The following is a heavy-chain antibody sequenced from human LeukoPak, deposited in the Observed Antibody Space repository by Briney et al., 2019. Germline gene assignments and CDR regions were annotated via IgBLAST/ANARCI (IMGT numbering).Heavy chain of an antibody. J-gene: IGHJ3*02. Sequence: SETLSLTCTVSGGSISSYYWSWIRQPPGKGLEWIGYIYYSGSTNYNPSLRRRVTIPVDTSKNQFPLKLSSVTAADTAVYYCARLELRGMTLDIWGQGTMVTVSS. CDR3: ARLELRGMTLDI. CDR1: GGSISSYY. V-gene: IGHV4-59*08. CDR2: IYYSGST. D-gene: IGHD1-7*01.